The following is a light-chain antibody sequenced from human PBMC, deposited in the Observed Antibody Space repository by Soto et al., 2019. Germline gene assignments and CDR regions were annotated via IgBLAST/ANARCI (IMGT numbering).Light chain of an antibody. CDR1: SSDVGGYNH. CDR2: DVS. V-gene: IGLV2-14*01. J-gene: IGLJ2*01. CDR3: SSYTSSSTL. Sequence: QSALTQPASVSGSPGQSITISCTGSSSDVGGYNHVSWYQQHPGKAPKLMIYDVSNRPSGVSNRFSGSKSGNTASLTISGLQAEDEDVYYCSSYTSSSTLFGGGTKLTVL.